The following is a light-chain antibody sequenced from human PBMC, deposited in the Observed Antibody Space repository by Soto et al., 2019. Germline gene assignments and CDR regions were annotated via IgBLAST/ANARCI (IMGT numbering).Light chain of an antibody. J-gene: IGKJ2*01. CDR1: QSVSTSN. V-gene: IGKV3-20*01. Sequence: EIVLTQSPGTLSLSPGEGATLSCRASQSVSTSNLAWYQQKPGQAPRLLIYGASSRATGIPDRFSGSGSGTDFTLTISRLEPEDFAVYYCQQYGSSLYTFGQGTKLEIK. CDR3: QQYGSSLYT. CDR2: GAS.